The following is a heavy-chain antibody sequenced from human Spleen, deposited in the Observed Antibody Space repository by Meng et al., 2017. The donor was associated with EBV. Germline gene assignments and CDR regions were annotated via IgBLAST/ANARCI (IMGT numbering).Heavy chain of an antibody. J-gene: IGHJ4*02. V-gene: IGHV1-18*01. Sequence: HVQLVQSGAEVKKPGASVKVSCKASGYTFSDYGVSWVRQAPGQGLEWMGWGSAYNGNTNLAQKFQDRVTMTTDTSTSTAYMELRRLRSDDTAVYHCARSSGRGWFLFDYWGQGTLVTVSS. CDR1: GYTFSDYG. CDR2: GSAYNGNT. CDR3: ARSSGRGWFLFDY. D-gene: IGHD6-19*01.